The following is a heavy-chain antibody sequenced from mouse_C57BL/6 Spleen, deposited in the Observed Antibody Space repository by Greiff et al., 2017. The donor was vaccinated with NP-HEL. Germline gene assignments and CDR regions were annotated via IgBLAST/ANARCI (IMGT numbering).Heavy chain of an antibody. J-gene: IGHJ1*03. CDR2: IYPGSGST. CDR1: GYTFTSYW. V-gene: IGHV1-55*01. D-gene: IGHD1-1*01. Sequence: QVQLQQPGAELVKPGASVKMSCKASGYTFTSYWITWVKQRPGQGLEWIGDIYPGSGSTNYNDGCKSKATLTVDTSSSTAYMQLSSLTSEDSAVYYCARWGGSSPCWCFDVWGTGTTVTVSS. CDR3: ARWGGSSPCWCFDV.